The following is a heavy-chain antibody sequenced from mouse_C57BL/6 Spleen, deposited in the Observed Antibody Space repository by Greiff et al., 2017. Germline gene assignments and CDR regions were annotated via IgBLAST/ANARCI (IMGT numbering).Heavy chain of an antibody. CDR3: ANYYGSSYGFAY. V-gene: IGHV5-9*01. CDR1: GFTFSSYT. D-gene: IGHD1-1*01. CDR2: ISGGGGNT. Sequence: EVKVVESGGGLVKPGGSLKLSCAASGFTFSSYTMSWVRQTPEKRLEWVATISGGGGNTYYPDSVKGRFTISRDNAENTLYLQMSSLRSEDTALYYCANYYGSSYGFAYWGQGTLVTVSA. J-gene: IGHJ3*01.